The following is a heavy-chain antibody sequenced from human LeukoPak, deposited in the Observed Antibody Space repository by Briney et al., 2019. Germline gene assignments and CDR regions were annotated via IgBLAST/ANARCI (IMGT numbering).Heavy chain of an antibody. D-gene: IGHD6-13*01. CDR2: VSWNSGTI. V-gene: IGHV3-9*01. CDR1: GFRFDDSA. J-gene: IGHJ4*02. Sequence: GGSLRLSCVASGFRFDDSAMHWVRQAPARGLEWVSGVSWNSGTIGYADSVRGRFTISRDNAKRSLYLQMNSLRPEDTALYYCAKGPGMAATKRSVIDYWGQGTQVGVSS. CDR3: AKGPGMAATKRSVIDY.